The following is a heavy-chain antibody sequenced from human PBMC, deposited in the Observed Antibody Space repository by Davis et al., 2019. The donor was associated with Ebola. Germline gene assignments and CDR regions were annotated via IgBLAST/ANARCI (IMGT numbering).Heavy chain of an antibody. D-gene: IGHD4-17*01. Sequence: SETLSLTCAVSGGSISSGGYSWSWIRQPPGKGLEWIGYIYHSGSTYYNPSLKSRVTISVDTSKNQFSLKLSSVTAADTAVYYCARETYGDYGLYYYGMDVWGQGTTVTVSS. CDR3: ARETYGDYGLYYYGMDV. V-gene: IGHV4-30-2*01. CDR1: GGSISSGGYS. J-gene: IGHJ6*02. CDR2: IYHSGST.